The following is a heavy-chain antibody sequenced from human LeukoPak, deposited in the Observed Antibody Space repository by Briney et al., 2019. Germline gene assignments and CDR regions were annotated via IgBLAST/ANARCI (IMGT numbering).Heavy chain of an antibody. CDR3: AREGYSYGYFDY. CDR1: GGSFSGYY. Sequence: SETLSLTCGVYGGSFSGYYWTWIRQSPGMGLEWIGEVIHTGRTNYNPSLTSRVSISVDTSKNQFSLELSSVTAADTAVYYCAREGYSYGYFDYWGQGTLVTVSS. CDR2: VIHTGRT. D-gene: IGHD5-18*01. J-gene: IGHJ4*02. V-gene: IGHV4-34*12.